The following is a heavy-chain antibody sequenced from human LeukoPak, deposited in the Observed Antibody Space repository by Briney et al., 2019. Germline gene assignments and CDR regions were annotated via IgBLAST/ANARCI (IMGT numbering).Heavy chain of an antibody. J-gene: IGHJ5*02. CDR3: ARGPAITYYYDTSGYRFDP. D-gene: IGHD3-22*01. V-gene: IGHV3-7*01. Sequence: GGSLRLSCAASRFTFSNYWMNWVRQAPGKGLEWVANIKQDGSEKYYVDSVKGRFTISRDNAKNSLYLQMNSLRAEDTAVYYCARGPAITYYYDTSGYRFDPWGQGTLVTVSS. CDR1: RFTFSNYW. CDR2: IKQDGSEK.